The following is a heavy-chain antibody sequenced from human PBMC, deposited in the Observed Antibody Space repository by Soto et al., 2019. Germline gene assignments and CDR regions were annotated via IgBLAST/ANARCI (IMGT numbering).Heavy chain of an antibody. J-gene: IGHJ4*02. CDR1: GFTFSSYW. V-gene: IGHV3-74*01. CDR3: ARDPGIAAAGISY. D-gene: IGHD6-13*01. Sequence: GGSLRLSCAASGFTFSSYWMHWVRQAPGKGLVWVSRINSDGSSTSYADSVKGRFTISRDNAKNTLYLQMNSLRSEDTAVYYCARDPGIAAAGISYWGQGTLVTVSS. CDR2: INSDGSST.